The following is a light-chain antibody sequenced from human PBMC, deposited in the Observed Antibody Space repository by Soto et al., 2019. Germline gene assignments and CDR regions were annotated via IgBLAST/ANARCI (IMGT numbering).Light chain of an antibody. J-gene: IGKJ1*01. V-gene: IGKV1-39*01. CDR1: QSISSY. Sequence: DIQMTQSPSSLSASVVDRVTITFRASQSISSYLNWYQQKPGKAPKLLIYESSSLQSGVPSRFSGSGSGAEFTLTISSLQSEDFAVYYCQQYNNWPSFGQGTKVDI. CDR3: QQYNNWPS. CDR2: ESS.